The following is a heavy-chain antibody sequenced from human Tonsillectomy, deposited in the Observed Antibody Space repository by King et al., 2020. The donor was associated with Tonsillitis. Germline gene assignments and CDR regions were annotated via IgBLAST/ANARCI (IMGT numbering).Heavy chain of an antibody. Sequence: TLKESGPALVKPTQTLTLTCTFSGFSLSTRGVCVTWIRQPPGKALGCLARIDWDDDKFYSTSLKPRLTISKDTSKNQVVLTMTSLDPVDTATYYCARTLSSNGDYYFDYWGQGTLVTVSS. CDR1: GFSLSTRGVC. J-gene: IGHJ4*02. CDR3: ARTLSSNGDYYFDY. D-gene: IGHD2-21*02. V-gene: IGHV2-70*04. CDR2: IDWDDDK.